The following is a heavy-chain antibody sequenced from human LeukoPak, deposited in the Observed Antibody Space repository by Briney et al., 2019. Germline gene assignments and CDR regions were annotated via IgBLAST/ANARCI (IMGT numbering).Heavy chain of an antibody. CDR3: ARVHQVGAYHIWGAFDF. Sequence: ASVKVSCKASGYTFTGYYMHLVRQAPGQGLEWMGRINPNSGGTNYAQKFQGRVTMTRDTSISTAYMELSRLRSDDTDVYYCARVHQVGAYHIWGAFDFWGQGTMVTVSS. D-gene: IGHD1-26*01. J-gene: IGHJ3*01. V-gene: IGHV1-2*05. CDR1: GYTFTGYY. CDR2: INPNSGGT.